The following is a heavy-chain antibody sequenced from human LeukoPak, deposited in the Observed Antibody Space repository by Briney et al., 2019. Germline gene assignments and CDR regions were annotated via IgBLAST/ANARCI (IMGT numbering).Heavy chain of an antibody. V-gene: IGHV3-23*01. Sequence: PGGSLRLSCAASGFTFSSYAMHWVRQAPGKGLEWVSGISGSGGSTYYADSVKGRFTMSRDNSNNTLYLQMNSLRAEDTAVYYCAKSYGSGSYPKFDYWGQGALVTVSS. CDR3: AKSYGSGSYPKFDY. CDR2: ISGSGGST. D-gene: IGHD3-10*01. CDR1: GFTFSSYA. J-gene: IGHJ4*02.